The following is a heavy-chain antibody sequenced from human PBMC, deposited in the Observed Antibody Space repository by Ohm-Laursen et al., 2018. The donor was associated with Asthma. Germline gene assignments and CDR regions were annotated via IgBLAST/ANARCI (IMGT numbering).Heavy chain of an antibody. Sequence: ASVKVSCKASGGTFSSYAISWVRQAPGQGLEWMGGIIPIFGTANYAQKFQGRVTITADESTSTAYMELSSLRSEDTAVYYCARDGGLSSGKNFDYWGQGTLVTVSS. CDR1: GGTFSSYA. V-gene: IGHV1-69*13. J-gene: IGHJ4*02. CDR2: IIPIFGTA. CDR3: ARDGGLSSGKNFDY. D-gene: IGHD3-22*01.